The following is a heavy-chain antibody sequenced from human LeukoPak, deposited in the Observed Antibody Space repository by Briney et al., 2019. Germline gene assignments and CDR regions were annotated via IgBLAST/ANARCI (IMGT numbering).Heavy chain of an antibody. CDR1: GFTFSNFA. CDR2: IGGSGGNK. V-gene: IGHV3-23*01. Sequence: PGGSLRLSCAASGFTFSNFAMNWVRQVPGKGLEWVSSIGGSGGNKYYAGSVKGRFTVSRDNSESTLHLRMSSLRVDDTAVYYCAKAPYYYYGMDVWGQGTTVTVSS. CDR3: AKAPYYYYGMDV. J-gene: IGHJ6*02.